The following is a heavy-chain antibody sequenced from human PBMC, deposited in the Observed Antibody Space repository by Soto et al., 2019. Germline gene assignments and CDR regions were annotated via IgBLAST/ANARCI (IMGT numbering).Heavy chain of an antibody. CDR2: ISWDGGST. CDR3: SKERSPHYYYYGMDV. CDR1: GFTFDDYT. J-gene: IGHJ6*02. V-gene: IGHV3-43*01. Sequence: GGSLRLSCAASGFTFDDYTMHWVRQAPGKGLEWVSLISWDGGSTYYADSVKGRFTISRDNSKNSLYLQMNSLRTEDTALYYFSKERSPHYYYYGMDVWGQGTTVTVSS.